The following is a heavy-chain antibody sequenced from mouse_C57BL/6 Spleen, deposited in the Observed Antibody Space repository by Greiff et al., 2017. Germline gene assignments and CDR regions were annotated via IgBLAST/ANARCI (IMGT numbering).Heavy chain of an antibody. D-gene: IGHD1-1*01. V-gene: IGHV1-82*01. CDR2: IYPGDGDT. CDR3: ARGVDYFDY. J-gene: IGHJ2*01. Sequence: LVESGPELVKPGASVKISCKASGYAFSSSWRNWVKQRPGKGLEWIGRIYPGDGDTNYNGKFKGKATLTADKSSSTAYMQLSSLTSEDSAVYFCARGVDYFDYWCQGTTLTVSS. CDR1: GYAFSSSW.